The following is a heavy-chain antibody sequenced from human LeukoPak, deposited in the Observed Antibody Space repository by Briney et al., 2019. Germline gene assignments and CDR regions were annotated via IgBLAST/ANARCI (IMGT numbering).Heavy chain of an antibody. CDR2: INHSGST. Sequence: PSETLSLTCAVYGGSFSGYYWTWIRQPPGKGLEWIGEINHSGSTNYNPSLKSRLSISVDTSKNQFSLRLSSVTAADTAVYYCARVRFVAVAKWGPVDPWGQGTLVTVSS. V-gene: IGHV4-34*01. D-gene: IGHD6-19*01. CDR1: GGSFSGYY. J-gene: IGHJ5*02. CDR3: ARVRFVAVAKWGPVDP.